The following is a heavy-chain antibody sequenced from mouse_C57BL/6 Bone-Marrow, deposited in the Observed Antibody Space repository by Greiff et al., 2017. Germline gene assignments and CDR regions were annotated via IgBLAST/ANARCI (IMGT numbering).Heavy chain of an antibody. CDR1: GYTFTSYW. J-gene: IGHJ4*01. Sequence: QVQLQQPGAELVMPGASVKLSCKASGYTFTSYWMHWVKQRPGQGLEWIGEIDPSDSYTNYNQKFKGKSSLTVDKYSSTAYMQRSSLTSEDSAVYYCARCGYYAMYYWGQGTSVTVSS. CDR2: IDPSDSYT. V-gene: IGHV1-69*01. CDR3: ARCGYYAMYY.